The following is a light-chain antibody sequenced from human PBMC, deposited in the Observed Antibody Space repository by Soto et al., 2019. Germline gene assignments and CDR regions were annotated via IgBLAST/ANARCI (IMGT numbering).Light chain of an antibody. V-gene: IGLV2-14*01. CDR3: SSYTSSREV. CDR2: EVS. CDR1: SSDVGGYNY. Sequence: QSALTQPASVSGSPGQSITISCTGTSSDVGGYNYVSWYQQHPGKAPKLMIYEVSNRPSGVSNRFSGSKSGNTASLTISGLQAEDEADYYCSSYTSSREVFGGGTKVTVL. J-gene: IGLJ3*02.